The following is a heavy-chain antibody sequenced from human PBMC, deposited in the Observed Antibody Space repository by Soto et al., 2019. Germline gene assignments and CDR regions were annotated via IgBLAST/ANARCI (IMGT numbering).Heavy chain of an antibody. CDR3: ARALALIGTVPDSSSWLSSAFDI. CDR1: GFTFSSYS. D-gene: IGHD6-13*01. V-gene: IGHV3-21*01. Sequence: EVQLVESGGGLVKPGGSLRLSCAASGFTFSSYSMNWVRQAPGKGLEWVSSISSSRSYIYYADSVKGRFTISRDNAKNSLYLQMNSLRAEDTAVYYCARALALIGTVPDSSSWLSSAFDIWGQGTMVTVSS. J-gene: IGHJ3*02. CDR2: ISSSRSYI.